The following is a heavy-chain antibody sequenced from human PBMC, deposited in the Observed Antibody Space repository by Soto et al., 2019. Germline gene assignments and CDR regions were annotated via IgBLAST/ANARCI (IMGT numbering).Heavy chain of an antibody. J-gene: IGHJ6*03. Sequence: SETLSLTCTVSGGSISSYYWSWIRQPPGKGLEWIGYIYYSGSTNYNPSLKSRVTISVDTSKNQFSLKLGSVTAADTAVYYCARVNWIAAAGTGYYYYMDVWGKGTTVTVSS. D-gene: IGHD6-13*01. V-gene: IGHV4-59*01. CDR1: GGSISSYY. CDR2: IYYSGST. CDR3: ARVNWIAAAGTGYYYYMDV.